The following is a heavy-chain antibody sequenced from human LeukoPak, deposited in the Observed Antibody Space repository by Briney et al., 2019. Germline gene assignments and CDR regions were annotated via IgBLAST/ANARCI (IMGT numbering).Heavy chain of an antibody. D-gene: IGHD6-13*01. V-gene: IGHV4-38-2*02. Sequence: SGTLSLTCIVSGYSISSGYYWGWIRQPPGKGLEWIGSITHSGVPYYSPSLRSRVTISLDASKSQFSLKLTSVTAADTAVYYCTSLYSNNWYLGDYWGQGALVTVSS. CDR3: TSLYSNNWYLGDY. CDR1: GYSISSGYY. CDR2: ITHSGVP. J-gene: IGHJ4*02.